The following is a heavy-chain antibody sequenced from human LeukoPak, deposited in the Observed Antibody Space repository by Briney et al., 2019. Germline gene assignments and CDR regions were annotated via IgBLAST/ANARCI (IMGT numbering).Heavy chain of an antibody. CDR2: IYTSGST. V-gene: IGHV4-4*07. D-gene: IGHD6-13*01. CDR1: GGSISSYY. Sequence: SETLSLTCTVSGGSISSYYWSWIRQPAGKGLEWIGRIYTSGSTNYNPSLKSRVTMSVDTSKNQFSLKLSSVTAADTAVYYCARGSGSSWYEYYYFDYWGQGTLVTVSS. J-gene: IGHJ4*02. CDR3: ARGSGSSWYEYYYFDY.